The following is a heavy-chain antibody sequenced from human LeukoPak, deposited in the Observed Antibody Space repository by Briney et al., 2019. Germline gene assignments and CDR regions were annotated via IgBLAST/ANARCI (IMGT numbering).Heavy chain of an antibody. CDR2: VSTGSNYI. Sequence: PGGSLRLSCTASGFTFSSYSLNWVRQAPGKGLEWVSSVSTGSNYIYYADSVKGRFTISRDNDKNSLYLQMNSLRVEDTAVYYCARAAAALAFDIWGQGTMVTVSS. CDR1: GFTFSSYS. J-gene: IGHJ3*02. V-gene: IGHV3-21*04. CDR3: ARAAAALAFDI. D-gene: IGHD6-6*01.